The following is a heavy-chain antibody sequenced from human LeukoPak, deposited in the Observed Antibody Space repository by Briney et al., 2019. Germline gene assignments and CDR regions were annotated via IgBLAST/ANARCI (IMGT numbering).Heavy chain of an antibody. CDR1: AFAFSTYA. D-gene: IGHD2-15*01. CDR2: ISGSDSGT. Sequence: GGSLRLSCAASAFAFSTYAMSWVRQTPVRGLELVSAISGSDSGTYYADSVKGRFTISRDNSKNTLYLQMNSLRAEDTAVYYCAQTSRGSCLGAYCYPFVSWGQGTLVTVSS. J-gene: IGHJ4*02. CDR3: AQTSRGSCLGAYCYPFVS. V-gene: IGHV3-23*01.